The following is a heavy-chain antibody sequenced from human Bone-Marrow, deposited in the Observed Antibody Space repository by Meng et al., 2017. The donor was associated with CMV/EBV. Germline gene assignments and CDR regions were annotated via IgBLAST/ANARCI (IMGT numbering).Heavy chain of an antibody. J-gene: IGHJ6*02. CDR2: TSSSSSYI. Sequence: GGSLRLSCAASGFTFSSYTMNWVRQAPGKGLEWVSSTSSSSSYIYYADSVKGRFTISRDNAKTSLYLQTNSLRAEDTAVYYCARVHKWLQSRRYYYGLDVWGQGTTVTVSS. CDR3: ARVHKWLQSRRYYYGLDV. CDR1: GFTFSSYT. V-gene: IGHV3-21*06. D-gene: IGHD5-24*01.